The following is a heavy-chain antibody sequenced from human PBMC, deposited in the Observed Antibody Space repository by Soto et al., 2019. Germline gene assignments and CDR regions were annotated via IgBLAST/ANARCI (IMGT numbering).Heavy chain of an antibody. J-gene: IGHJ4*02. CDR3: ARQRYDFWSGYYFRSFDD. Sequence: SETLSLTCTVSGGSISRYYWSWIRQPPGKGLEWIGYIYYSGSTNYNPSLKSRVTISVDTSKNQFSLKLSSVTAADTAVYYCARQRYDFWSGYYFRSFDDWGQGTLVTVSS. D-gene: IGHD3-3*01. CDR1: GGSISRYY. CDR2: IYYSGST. V-gene: IGHV4-59*08.